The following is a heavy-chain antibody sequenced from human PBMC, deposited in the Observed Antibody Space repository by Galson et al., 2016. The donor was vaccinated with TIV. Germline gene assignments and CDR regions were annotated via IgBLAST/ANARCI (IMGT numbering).Heavy chain of an antibody. D-gene: IGHD2-15*01. CDR2: IKEDGREE. CDR1: GFTFSDYW. Sequence: SLRLSCAASGFTFSDYWMTWVRLTPGKGLEWVANIKEDGREEYYVDSVTGRFTVSRDNARNSLFLQMTSLRAEDTATYYCAREKAVGPALLDFWGQGVPVTVSP. CDR3: AREKAVGPALLDF. V-gene: IGHV3-7*03. J-gene: IGHJ4*02.